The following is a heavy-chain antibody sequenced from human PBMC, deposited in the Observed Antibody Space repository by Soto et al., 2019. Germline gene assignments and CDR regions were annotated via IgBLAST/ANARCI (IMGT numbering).Heavy chain of an antibody. CDR3: ARDQDSGYGTFDY. J-gene: IGHJ4*02. CDR1: GFTFSTYA. D-gene: IGHD5-12*01. CDR2: ISYDGSNK. V-gene: IGHV3-30-3*01. Sequence: GGSLRLSCAASGFTFSTYALHWVRQAPGKGLEWLAVISYDGSNKYYADSVKGRFTISRDNSKNTLYLQMNSLRAEDTAVYYCARDQDSGYGTFDYWGQGTLVTVSS.